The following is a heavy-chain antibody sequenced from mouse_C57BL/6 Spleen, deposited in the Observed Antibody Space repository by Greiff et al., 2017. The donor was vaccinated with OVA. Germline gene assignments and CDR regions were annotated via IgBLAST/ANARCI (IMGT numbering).Heavy chain of an antibody. Sequence: VHLVESGPELVKPGASVKISCKASGYSFTSYYIHWVKQRPGQGLEWIGWIYPGSGNTKYNEKFKGKATLTADTSSSPAYMQLSSLTSEDSAVDYCARYDYAYAMDYWGQGTSVTVSS. J-gene: IGHJ4*01. D-gene: IGHD2-4*01. CDR2: IYPGSGNT. V-gene: IGHV1-66*01. CDR1: GYSFTSYY. CDR3: ARYDYAYAMDY.